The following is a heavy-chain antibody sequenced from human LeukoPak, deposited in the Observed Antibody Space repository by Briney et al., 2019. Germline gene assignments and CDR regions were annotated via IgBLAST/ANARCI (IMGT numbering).Heavy chain of an antibody. CDR3: ARGRGGSPDFDY. CDR1: GYTFTSYD. V-gene: IGHV1-8*01. Sequence: ASAKVSCKASGYTFTSYDINWVRQATGQGLEWMGWMNPNSGNTGYAQKFQGRVTMTRNTSISTAYMELSSLRSEDTAVYYCARGRGGSPDFDYWGQGTLVTVSS. D-gene: IGHD2-15*01. CDR2: MNPNSGNT. J-gene: IGHJ4*02.